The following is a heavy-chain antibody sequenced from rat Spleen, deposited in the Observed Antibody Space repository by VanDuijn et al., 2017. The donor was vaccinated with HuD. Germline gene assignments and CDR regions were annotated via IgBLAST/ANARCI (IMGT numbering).Heavy chain of an antibody. CDR1: GFSLSSYG. V-gene: IGHV2-13*01. D-gene: IGHD1-2*01. CDR3: ARADIASVSSDGI. CDR2: IWGNGDT. J-gene: IGHJ2*01. Sequence: QVQLKESGPGLVQPSQTLSLTCTVSGFSLSSYGVIWVRQPPGKGLEWMGEIWGNGDTNYNSDLKSRLSISRDTSKSQVYLKMNSLQTEDTATYYGARADIASVSSDGIWVQGVMVTVSS.